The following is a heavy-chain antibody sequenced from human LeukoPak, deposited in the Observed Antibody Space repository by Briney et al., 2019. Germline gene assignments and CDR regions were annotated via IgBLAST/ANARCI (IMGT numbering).Heavy chain of an antibody. D-gene: IGHD3-16*01. V-gene: IGHV3-9*01. J-gene: IGHJ4*02. Sequence: PGRSLRLSCAASGFTFDDYAMHWVRQAPGKGLEWVSGISWNSGSIGYADSVKGRFTISRDNSRNTLYLQLNSLRAEDTAVYYCARDTVGGCFDYWGQGTLVTVSS. CDR3: ARDTVGGCFDY. CDR1: GFTFDDYA. CDR2: ISWNSGSI.